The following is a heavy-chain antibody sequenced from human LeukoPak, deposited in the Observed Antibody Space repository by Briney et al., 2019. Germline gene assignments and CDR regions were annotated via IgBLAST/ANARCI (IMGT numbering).Heavy chain of an antibody. J-gene: IGHJ4*02. CDR2: IKVDGSEK. CDR1: GFTLSSYW. CDR3: ARVTYPWYFDY. D-gene: IGHD2-2*02. V-gene: IGHV3-7*04. Sequence: PGGSLRLSWAASGFTLSSYWMSWVRQAPRKGLERVANIKVDGSEKYYVQSVKGRFTISRANAEHSLYLQVNSLRAEDTAVYYCARVTYPWYFDYWGQGTLVTVSS.